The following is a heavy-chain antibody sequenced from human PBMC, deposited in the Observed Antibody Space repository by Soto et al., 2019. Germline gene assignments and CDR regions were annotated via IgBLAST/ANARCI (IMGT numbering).Heavy chain of an antibody. V-gene: IGHV4-31*03. CDR1: GGSMISGGYY. J-gene: IGHJ6*02. Sequence: QVQLQESGPGLVKPSQTLSLICTVSGGSMISGGYYWSWIRQHPGKGLEWIGYIYYSGNTFYNPSLKSRVTISLDTSKNQFSLKLSSVTAADTAVYYSARWVAARGGGYYYYYGMDVWGQGTTVTVSS. CDR3: ARWVAARGGGYYYYYGMDV. CDR2: IYYSGNT. D-gene: IGHD6-6*01.